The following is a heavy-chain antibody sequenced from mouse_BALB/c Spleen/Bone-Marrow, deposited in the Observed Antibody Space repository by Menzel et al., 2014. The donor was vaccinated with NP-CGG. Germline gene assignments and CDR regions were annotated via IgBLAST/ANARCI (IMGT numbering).Heavy chain of an antibody. V-gene: IGHV14-1*02. CDR1: GFNIKDXY. Sequence: VQLQQSGAEIVRPGALVKLSCKASGFNIKDXYXQWVXQRPXXGXXWXXXIDPENGNTIYDPKFQGKASITADTSSNTAYLQLSSLTSEDTAVYYCARGDGYAMDYWGQGTSVTVSS. CDR3: ARGDGYAMDY. J-gene: IGHJ4*01. CDR2: IDPENGNT.